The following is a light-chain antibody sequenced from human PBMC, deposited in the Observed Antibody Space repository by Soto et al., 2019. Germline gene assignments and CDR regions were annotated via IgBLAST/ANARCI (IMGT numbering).Light chain of an antibody. CDR3: QQYDTSLT. J-gene: IGKJ4*01. CDR2: DTS. V-gene: IGKV3D-20*01. Sequence: IVLTQSPASLSLSPGEKATLSCGASHTIASVYLAWYQHKPALAPRLLIYDTSIMATVIPDSFTGSGSGKDFPITSSRLEADDFAVYYCQQYDTSLTFGGGTKVEIK. CDR1: HTIASVY.